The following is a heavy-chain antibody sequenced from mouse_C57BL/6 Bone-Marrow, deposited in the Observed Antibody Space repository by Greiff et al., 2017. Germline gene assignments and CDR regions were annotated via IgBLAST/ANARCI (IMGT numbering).Heavy chain of an antibody. V-gene: IGHV1-64*01. CDR1: GYTFTSYW. Sequence: VQLQQPGAELVKPGASVKLSCKASGYTFTSYWMHWVKQRPGQGLEWIGMIHPNSGSTNYNEKFKSKATLTVDKSSSTAYMQLSSLTSEDSAVYYCARACYYCDHHYAMGDWGQGTSVTVS. J-gene: IGHJ4*01. D-gene: IGHD2-13*01. CDR2: IHPNSGST. CDR3: ARACYYCDHHYAMGD.